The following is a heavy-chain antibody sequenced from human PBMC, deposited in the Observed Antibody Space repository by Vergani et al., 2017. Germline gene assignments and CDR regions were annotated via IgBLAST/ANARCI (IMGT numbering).Heavy chain of an antibody. CDR2: IYYSGRT. J-gene: IGHJ3*02. CDR3: ARQFWVSQGVGAFET. D-gene: IGHD3-16*01. Sequence: QVQLQESGPGLVKPSQSLSLTCTVSGGSISGVSYYLSWVRQPAGKGLEWIGRIYYSGRTDYNPSLESRVTISVDTSNNQFSLKLSSVTAADTAVYYCARQFWVSQGVGAFETWGRGTEVSVSS. CDR1: GGSISGVSYY. V-gene: IGHV4-61*02.